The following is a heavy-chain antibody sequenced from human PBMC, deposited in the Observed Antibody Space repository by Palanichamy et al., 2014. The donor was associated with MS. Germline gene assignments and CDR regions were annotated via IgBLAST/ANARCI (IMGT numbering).Heavy chain of an antibody. CDR3: ATRDCSGGSCYSGGMDF. V-gene: IGHV3-53*01. D-gene: IGHD2-15*01. J-gene: IGHJ4*02. CDR1: GFSVSDNY. Sequence: LVESGGGLMQPGESLRLSCAASGFSVSDNYMTWVRQAPGKGLEWVSVIFRGGFTYYADSVKGRFTISRDNSKNTVNLQMNSLSPGDTAVYYCATRDCSGGSCYSGGMDFWGQGSLATVSS. CDR2: IFRGGFT.